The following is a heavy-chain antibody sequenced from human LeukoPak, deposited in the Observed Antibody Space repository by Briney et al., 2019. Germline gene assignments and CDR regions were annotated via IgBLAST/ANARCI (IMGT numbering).Heavy chain of an antibody. Sequence: GGSLRLSCAASGFTFSTNSMNWVRQAPGKGLEWVSSISSSSSYIYYADSVKGRFTISRDNAKNSLYLQMNSLRAEDTAVYYCARSYCSGGSCYFDYWGQGTLVTVSS. V-gene: IGHV3-21*01. CDR3: ARSYCSGGSCYFDY. CDR2: ISSSSSYI. CDR1: GFTFSTNS. J-gene: IGHJ4*02. D-gene: IGHD2-15*01.